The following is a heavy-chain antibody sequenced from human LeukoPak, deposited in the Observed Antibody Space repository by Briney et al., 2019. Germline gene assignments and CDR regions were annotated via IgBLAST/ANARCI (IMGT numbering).Heavy chain of an antibody. CDR2: IYSGGST. Sequence: GGSLRLSCAASGFTVSSNYMSWVRQAPGKGLEWVSVIYSGGSTYYADSVKGRFTISRDNSKNTLYLQMNSLRAEDTAVYYCARDGARLGELSLFDYWGQGTLVTVSS. CDR1: GFTVSSNY. D-gene: IGHD3-16*02. J-gene: IGHJ4*02. CDR3: ARDGARLGELSLFDY. V-gene: IGHV3-53*01.